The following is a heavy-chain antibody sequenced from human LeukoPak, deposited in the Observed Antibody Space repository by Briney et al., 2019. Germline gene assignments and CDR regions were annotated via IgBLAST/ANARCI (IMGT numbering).Heavy chain of an antibody. CDR1: GYTSTGYY. D-gene: IGHD3-10*01. CDR2: INPNSGGT. J-gene: IGHJ4*02. Sequence: GASVKVSCKASGYTSTGYYMHWVRQAPGQGLEWMGWINPNSGGTNYAQKFQGRVTMTRDTSISTAYMELSRLRSDDTAVYYCARVTMVRGGGFDYWGQGTLVTVSS. V-gene: IGHV1-2*02. CDR3: ARVTMVRGGGFDY.